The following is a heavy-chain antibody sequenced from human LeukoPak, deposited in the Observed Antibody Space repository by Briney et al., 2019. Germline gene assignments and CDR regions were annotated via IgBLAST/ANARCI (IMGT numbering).Heavy chain of an antibody. V-gene: IGHV1-69*13. CDR1: GYTFSNYG. Sequence: GASVKVSCKASGYTFSNYGISWVRQAPGQGLEWMGGIIPIFGTANYAQKFQGRVTITADESTSTAYMELSSLRSEDTAVYYCARGNSRITMVRGKYYYYGMDVWGQGTAVTVSS. D-gene: IGHD3-10*01. CDR3: ARGNSRITMVRGKYYYYGMDV. CDR2: IIPIFGTA. J-gene: IGHJ6*02.